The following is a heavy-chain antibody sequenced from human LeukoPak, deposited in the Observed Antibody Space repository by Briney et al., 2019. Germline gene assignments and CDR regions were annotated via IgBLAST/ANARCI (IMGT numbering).Heavy chain of an antibody. J-gene: IGHJ4*02. CDR3: ATWGYSSGWYLFDY. CDR1: GYTFTSYA. D-gene: IGHD6-19*01. CDR2: INAGNGNT. V-gene: IGHV1-3*01. Sequence: ASVKVSCKASGYTFTSYAMHWVRQAPGQRLEWMGWINAGNGNTKYSQKFQGRVTITRDTSASTAYMELSSLRSEATAVYYCATWGYSSGWYLFDYWGQGTLVTVSS.